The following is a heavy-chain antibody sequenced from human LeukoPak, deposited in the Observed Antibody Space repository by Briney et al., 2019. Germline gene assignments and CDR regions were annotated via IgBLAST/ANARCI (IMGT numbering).Heavy chain of an antibody. Sequence: PGGSLRLPCAASGFTFSSYWMHWVRQAPGKGLVWISRIRSDGSRTNYADSVKGRFTISRDNAKNTLYLQMNSLRAEDTAVYYCAKDDYGINSIDVWGQGTTVTVSS. CDR2: IRSDGSRT. D-gene: IGHD4-17*01. V-gene: IGHV3-74*01. CDR1: GFTFSSYW. J-gene: IGHJ6*02. CDR3: AKDDYGINSIDV.